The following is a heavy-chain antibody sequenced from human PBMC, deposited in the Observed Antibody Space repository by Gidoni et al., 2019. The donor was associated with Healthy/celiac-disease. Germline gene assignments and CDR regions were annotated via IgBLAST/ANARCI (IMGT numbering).Heavy chain of an antibody. CDR3: ARDYYDSSGYYSPSAYWYFDL. Sequence: QVQLQESGPRLLKPSQTLSLTCTVSGGSIILRVYYWSGIRQNPWEGMEWIGYIYYSGSTYYNPSLKSRVTISVETSKNQFSLKLSSVTAADTAVYYCARDYYDSSGYYSPSAYWYFDLWGRGTLVTVSS. V-gene: IGHV4-31*03. CDR1: GGSIILRVYY. D-gene: IGHD3-22*01. CDR2: IYYSGST. J-gene: IGHJ2*01.